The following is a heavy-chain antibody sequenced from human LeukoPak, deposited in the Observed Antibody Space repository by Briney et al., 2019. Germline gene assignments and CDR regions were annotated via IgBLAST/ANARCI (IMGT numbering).Heavy chain of an antibody. CDR3: ARDRPESGYDNDY. CDR2: IKQDGSEK. Sequence: PGGSLRPSCAASGFTFSSYWMSWVRQAPGKGLEWVANIKQDGSEKYYVDSVKGRFTISRDNAKNSLYLQMNSLRAEDTAVYYCARDRPESGYDNDYWGQGTLVTVSS. V-gene: IGHV3-7*01. CDR1: GFTFSSYW. D-gene: IGHD5-12*01. J-gene: IGHJ4*02.